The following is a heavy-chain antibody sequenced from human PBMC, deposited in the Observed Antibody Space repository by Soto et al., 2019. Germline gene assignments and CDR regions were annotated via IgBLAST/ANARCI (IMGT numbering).Heavy chain of an antibody. CDR3: ARGLDYDVASAWFDP. CDR2: IYHSGST. J-gene: IGHJ5*02. V-gene: IGHV4-4*02. Sequence: PSETLSLTCAVSGGSISSSNWWSWVRQPPGKGLEWIGEIYHSGSTNYNPSLKSRVTISVDKSKNQFSLKLSSVTAADTAVYYCARGLDYDVASAWFDPWGQGTLVTVSS. D-gene: IGHD4-17*01. CDR1: GGSISSSNW.